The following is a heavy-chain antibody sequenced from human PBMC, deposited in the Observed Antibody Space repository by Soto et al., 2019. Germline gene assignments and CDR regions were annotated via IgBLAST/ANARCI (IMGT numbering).Heavy chain of an antibody. CDR1: GFTFSSYW. Sequence: EVQLVESGGGLVQPGGSLRLSCAASGFTFSSYWMSWVRQAPGKGLEWVANIKQDGSEKYYVDSVKGRFTISRDNAKNSLYLQMNSLRAQDTAVYYCARVPPPPERWFGEFRFDYWGQGTLVTVSS. V-gene: IGHV3-7*04. CDR3: ARVPPPPERWFGEFRFDY. D-gene: IGHD3-10*01. J-gene: IGHJ4*02. CDR2: IKQDGSEK.